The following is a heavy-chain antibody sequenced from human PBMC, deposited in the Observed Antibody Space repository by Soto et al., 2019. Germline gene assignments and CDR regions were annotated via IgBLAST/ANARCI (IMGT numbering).Heavy chain of an antibody. V-gene: IGHV4-4*02. D-gene: IGHD1-26*01. CDR3: VRDTPFPSVGDTKSWYFDL. CDR1: GGSITGSHW. J-gene: IGHJ2*01. Sequence: QVQLQESGPGLVQPSGTLSLTCAVSGGSITGSHWWSWVRQPPGKGLEWIGEMYHSGTTNFNPSLKSRVTISVDTSKDQLSLNLSSVTAADTAVYYCVRDTPFPSVGDTKSWYFDLWGRGTLVIVSS. CDR2: MYHSGTT.